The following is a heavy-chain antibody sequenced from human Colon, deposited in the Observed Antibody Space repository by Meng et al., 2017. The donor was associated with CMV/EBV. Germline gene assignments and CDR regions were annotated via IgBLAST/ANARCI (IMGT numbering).Heavy chain of an antibody. J-gene: IGHJ4*02. V-gene: IGHV3-48*03. CDR2: IGSSGSTI. Sequence: GESLKISCAASGFTFSSYEMNWVRQAPGKGLEWVSYIGSSGSTIYYADSVRGRFTISRDNAKNSLYLQINSLRVEDTAVYYCVRDILRVGITYYFDYWGQGTLVTVSS. CDR3: VRDILRVGITYYFDY. CDR1: GFTFSSYE. D-gene: IGHD1-26*01.